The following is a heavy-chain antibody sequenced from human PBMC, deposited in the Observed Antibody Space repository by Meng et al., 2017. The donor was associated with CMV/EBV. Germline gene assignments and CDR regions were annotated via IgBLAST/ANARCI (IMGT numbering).Heavy chain of an antibody. J-gene: IGHJ4*02. CDR1: GFTFTSSA. CDR3: ARGPGYSSSHPLY. V-gene: IGHV1-58*01. D-gene: IGHD6-13*01. CDR2: IVVGSGNT. Sequence: SVKVSCKASGFTFTSSAVQWVRQARGQRLEWIGWIVVGSGNTNYAQKFQERVTITRDMSTSTAYMELSSVTAADTAVYYCARGPGYSSSHPLYWGQGTLVTVSS.